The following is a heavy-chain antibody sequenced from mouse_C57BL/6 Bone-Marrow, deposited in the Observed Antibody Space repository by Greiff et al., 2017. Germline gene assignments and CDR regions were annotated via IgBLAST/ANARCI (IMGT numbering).Heavy chain of an antibody. J-gene: IGHJ2*01. D-gene: IGHD2-3*01. CDR1: GYTFTSYW. CDR3: AGCGGYFLFDY. V-gene: IGHV1-7*01. Sequence: QVQLQQSGAELAKPGASVTLSCKASGYTFTSYWMHWVKRRPGQGLEWIGYINPSSGYTKYNQKFKDKATLTADKSSSTVYMQLSSLTNEDAAVYDCAGCGGYFLFDYWGQGTTLTVSS. CDR2: INPSSGYT.